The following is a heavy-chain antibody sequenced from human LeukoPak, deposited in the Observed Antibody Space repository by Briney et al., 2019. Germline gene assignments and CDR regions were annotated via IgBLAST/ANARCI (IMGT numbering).Heavy chain of an antibody. CDR3: ARPPRDILTGYYGL. D-gene: IGHD3-9*01. CDR2: INHSGST. CDR1: GSSFSGYY. Sequence: PSETLSLTCAVYGSSFSGYYWSWIRQPPGKGLEWIGEINHSGSTNYNPSLKSRVTISVDTSKNQFSLKLRSVTAADTAVYYCARPPRDILTGYYGLWGQGTLVTVSS. J-gene: IGHJ4*02. V-gene: IGHV4-34*01.